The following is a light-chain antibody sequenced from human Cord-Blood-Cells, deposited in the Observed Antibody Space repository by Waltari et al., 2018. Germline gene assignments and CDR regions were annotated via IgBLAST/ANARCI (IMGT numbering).Light chain of an antibody. CDR3: QHYNNWPPYS. Sequence: IVLTQYPDTLTVSPGERATLSCMASQSVSSNLAWYQQKPGQAPRLLIYGASTRATVIPARFSGSGSGTEFTLTISSLQSEYFAVYYCQHYNNWPPYSFGQGTKLEIK. V-gene: IGKV3-15*01. J-gene: IGKJ2*03. CDR2: GAS. CDR1: QSVSSN.